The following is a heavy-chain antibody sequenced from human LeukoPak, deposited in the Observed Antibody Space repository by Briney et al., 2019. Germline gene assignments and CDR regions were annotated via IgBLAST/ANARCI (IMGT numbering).Heavy chain of an antibody. CDR3: ARVAWPDSFDI. CDR1: GFTFGDYA. D-gene: IGHD5-24*01. V-gene: IGHV3-23*01. Sequence: GGSLRLSCTASGFTFGDYAMSWVRQAPGKGLEWVSAISSGSDNTYYADSVKGRFTVSRDNSKNTLFLQINSLRAEDTAVYYCARVAWPDSFDIWGQGTMVTVSS. CDR2: ISSGSDNT. J-gene: IGHJ3*02.